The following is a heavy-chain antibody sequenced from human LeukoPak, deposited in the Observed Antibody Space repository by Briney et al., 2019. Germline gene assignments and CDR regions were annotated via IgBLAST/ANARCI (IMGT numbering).Heavy chain of an antibody. J-gene: IGHJ4*02. V-gene: IGHV1-2*02. D-gene: IGHD2-2*01. CDR1: GYTFTGYY. CDR3: ARDSCSSTSCLSIDDY. Sequence: GASVKVSCKASGYTFTGYYMHWVRQVPGRELEWMGWIHPNSGGTNFAQKFQGRFTMTRDTSINTAYMELSRLTSDDTAVYYCARDSCSSTSCLSIDDYWGQGTLVTVSS. CDR2: IHPNSGGT.